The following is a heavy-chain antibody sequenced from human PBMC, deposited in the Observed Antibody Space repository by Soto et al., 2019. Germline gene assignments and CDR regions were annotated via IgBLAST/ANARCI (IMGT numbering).Heavy chain of an antibody. V-gene: IGHV3-30-3*01. J-gene: IGHJ1*01. Sequence: GGSLRLSCAASGFTFSSYAMHWVRQAPGKGLEWVAVISYDGSNKYYADSVKGRFTISRDNSKNTLYLQMNSLRAEDTAVYYCARDKWELRQYFQHWGQGTLVTVSS. CDR1: GFTFSSYA. D-gene: IGHD1-26*01. CDR3: ARDKWELRQYFQH. CDR2: ISYDGSNK.